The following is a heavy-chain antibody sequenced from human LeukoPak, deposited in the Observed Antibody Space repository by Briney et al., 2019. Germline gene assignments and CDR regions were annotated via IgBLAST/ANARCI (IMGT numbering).Heavy chain of an antibody. J-gene: IGHJ4*02. CDR1: GGSFSGYY. V-gene: IGHV4-39*01. CDR2: VYYSGST. D-gene: IGHD3-3*01. CDR3: ARHLDYDFWSGYFF. Sequence: SETLSLTCAVYGGSFSGYYWGWIRQPPGKGLEWIGSVYYSGSTYYNPSLKSRVTMSVDTSKNQFSLKLSSVTAADTAVYYCARHLDYDFWSGYFFWGQGTLVTVSS.